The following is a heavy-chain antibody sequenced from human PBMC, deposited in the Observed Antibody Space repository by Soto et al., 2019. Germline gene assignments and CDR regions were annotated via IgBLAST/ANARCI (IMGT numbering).Heavy chain of an antibody. CDR2: VSYDGSNK. V-gene: IGHV3-30*18. D-gene: IGHD5-18*01. J-gene: IGHJ6*02. Sequence: PGXSLRLSCAASGFTFSSYAMHWVRQAPVKGLEWVAVVSYDGSNKYYADSVKGRFTISRDNSKNTLYLQMNSLRAEDTAVYYCAKDLYSYGIYGMDVWGQGTTVTVSS. CDR1: GFTFSSYA. CDR3: AKDLYSYGIYGMDV.